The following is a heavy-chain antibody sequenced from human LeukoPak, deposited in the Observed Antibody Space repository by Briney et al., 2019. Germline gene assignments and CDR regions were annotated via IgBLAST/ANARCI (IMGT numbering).Heavy chain of an antibody. D-gene: IGHD5-12*01. Sequence: SETLSLTCTVSGGSISSGNYYWSWIRQPAGKGLEWIGRMSTSGSTNYNPSLKSRVTISVDTSKNQLSLKLSSVTAADTAVYYCARGGQYSGYGTTFEYWGQGTLVTVSS. CDR2: MSTSGST. CDR3: ARGGQYSGYGTTFEY. CDR1: GGSISSGNYY. V-gene: IGHV4-61*02. J-gene: IGHJ4*02.